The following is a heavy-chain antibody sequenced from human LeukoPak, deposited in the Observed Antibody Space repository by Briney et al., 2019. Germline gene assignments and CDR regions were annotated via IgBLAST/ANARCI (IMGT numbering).Heavy chain of an antibody. D-gene: IGHD5-12*01. CDR1: GFTFSSYA. CDR2: ISGSGGST. Sequence: PGGSLRLSCAASGFTFSSYAMSWVRQASGKGLEWVSAISGSGGSTYYADSVKGRFTISRDNSKNTLYLQMNSLRAEDTAVYYCAKDIVATIPGYYFDYWGQGTLVTVSS. CDR3: AKDIVATIPGYYFDY. V-gene: IGHV3-23*01. J-gene: IGHJ4*02.